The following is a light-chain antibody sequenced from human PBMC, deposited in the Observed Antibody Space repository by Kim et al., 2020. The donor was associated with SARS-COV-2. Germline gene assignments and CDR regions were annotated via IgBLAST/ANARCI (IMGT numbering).Light chain of an antibody. V-gene: IGLV3-1*01. J-gene: IGLJ2*01. Sequence: VSPGQTASITCSGDELGDKYACWYQQKPGQSPVLVIYQDSKRPSGIPERFSGSNSGNTATLTISGTQAMDEADYYCQAWDSSTVVFGGGTQLTVL. CDR3: QAWDSSTVV. CDR2: QDS. CDR1: ELGDKY.